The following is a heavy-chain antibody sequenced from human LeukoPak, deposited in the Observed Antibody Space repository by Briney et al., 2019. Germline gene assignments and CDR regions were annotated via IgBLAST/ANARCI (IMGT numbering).Heavy chain of an antibody. V-gene: IGHV3-23*01. J-gene: IGHJ5*02. Sequence: GRSLRLSCAVSGFTLRSYAMSWVRQAPGKGLEEGSAISGSGGRTYYADSVKGRFTISRDNSKNTLYLQMDSLRAEDTAVYSWAKEPTSSGWFDPWGQGTLVTVSS. CDR3: AKEPTSSGWFDP. CDR2: ISGSGGRT. CDR1: GFTLRSYA. D-gene: IGHD3-10*01.